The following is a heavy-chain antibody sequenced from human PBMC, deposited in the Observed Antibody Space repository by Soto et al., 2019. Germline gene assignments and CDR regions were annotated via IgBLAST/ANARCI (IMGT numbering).Heavy chain of an antibody. CDR3: AHSRSWWDDYNPIFDY. D-gene: IGHD4-4*01. CDR1: GFSLYTTGVG. V-gene: IGHV2-5*02. J-gene: IGHJ4*02. Sequence: QITLKESGPTLVKPTQTLTLTCTFSGFSLYTTGVGVGWIRQPPGKALDWLALFYWDDDKRYRPSLRSRLTVTRDASRNHVVLTMTNLDPVDTGTYYCAHSRSWWDDYNPIFDYWSPGTLVTVSS. CDR2: FYWDDDK.